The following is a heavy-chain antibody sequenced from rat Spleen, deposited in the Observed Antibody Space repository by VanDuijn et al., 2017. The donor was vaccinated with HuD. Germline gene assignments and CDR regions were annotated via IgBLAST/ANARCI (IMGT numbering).Heavy chain of an antibody. J-gene: IGHJ2*01. CDR2: IWTAGST. D-gene: IGHD4-3*01. CDR3: ARGFGFYTGDYFDY. V-gene: IGHV2-30*01. Sequence: QVQLKETGPVLVQPTQTLSITCTVSGFSLSNYGVFWVRQPPGKGLEWMGIIWTAGSTDYNSALRSRLSISRDTSKSQVVLKMNSLQTEDIATYYCARGFGFYTGDYFDYWGQGVKVTVSS. CDR1: GFSLSNYG.